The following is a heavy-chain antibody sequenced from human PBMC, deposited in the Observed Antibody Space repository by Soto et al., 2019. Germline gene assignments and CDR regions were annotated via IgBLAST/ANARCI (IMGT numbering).Heavy chain of an antibody. Sequence: QVQLVQSGAEVKKPGSSVKVSCKASGGTFSNYAFSWVRQAPGQGLEWLGGIMPIFGRADYAQKFRGRVTITADASTSTAHLELSSLRSEDTAVYYCASWLKEAGLGGNYYYGMDVWGQGTTVTVSS. J-gene: IGHJ6*02. D-gene: IGHD6-19*01. CDR2: IMPIFGRA. CDR1: GGTFSNYA. V-gene: IGHV1-69*12. CDR3: ASWLKEAGLGGNYYYGMDV.